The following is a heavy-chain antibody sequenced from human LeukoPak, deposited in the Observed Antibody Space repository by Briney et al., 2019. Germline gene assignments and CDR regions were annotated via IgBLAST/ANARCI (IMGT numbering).Heavy chain of an antibody. J-gene: IGHJ4*02. CDR2: IYYSGST. CDR1: GGSISSYY. V-gene: IGHV4-59*01. CDR3: ARSKDILTGYCSDY. D-gene: IGHD3-9*01. Sequence: PSETLSLTCTVSGGSISSYYWSWLRQPPGKGLEGIGYIYYSGSTNYNPSLKSRVTISVDTSKNQFSLKLSSVTAADTAVYYCARSKDILTGYCSDYWGQGTLVTVSS.